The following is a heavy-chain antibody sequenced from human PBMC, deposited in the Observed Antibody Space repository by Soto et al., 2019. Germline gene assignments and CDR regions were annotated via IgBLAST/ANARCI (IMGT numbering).Heavy chain of an antibody. CDR1: GYSFTSYW. CDR3: AKDTLYPVVSYFYYGLDV. CDR2: IYPGDSDT. V-gene: IGHV5-51*01. J-gene: IGHJ6*02. D-gene: IGHD2-8*01. Sequence: GESLKISCQGSGYSFTSYWIGWVRQMPGKGLEWMGIIYPGDSDTRYSPSFQGQVTISRDNSNNTLYLQMSSLRTEDTAVYYCAKDTLYPVVSYFYYGLDVWGQGTTVTVSS.